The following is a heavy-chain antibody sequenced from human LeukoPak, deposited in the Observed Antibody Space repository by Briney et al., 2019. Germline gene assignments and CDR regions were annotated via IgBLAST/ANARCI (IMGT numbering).Heavy chain of an antibody. Sequence: GGCPILSCSGPGLTFSRHGINSVRQAPGKGLEWVSGISPSGDISNYADSVDGRVRGSRDNSKNTVFLQMNSLRAEDTAIYHCARDSAWIQFNDWGQGTLVTVSS. J-gene: IGHJ4*02. CDR3: ARDSAWIQFND. CDR2: ISPSGDIS. D-gene: IGHD5-18*01. CDR1: GLTFSRHG. V-gene: IGHV3-23*01.